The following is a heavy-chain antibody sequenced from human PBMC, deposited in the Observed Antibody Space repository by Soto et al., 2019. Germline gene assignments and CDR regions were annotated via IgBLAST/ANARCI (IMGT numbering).Heavy chain of an antibody. CDR3: ARQYCSSTSFYSSYYYGMDV. CDR1: GYTFTYYW. CDR2: IDPSDSYT. J-gene: IGHJ6*02. Sequence: GESLEISFKRSGYTFTYYWISWVRQMPGKCLEWMGSIDPSDSYTNYSPSFQGLVTISADKSISTAYLQWSSMKASETAMYYCARQYCSSTSFYSSYYYGMDVWGQGTTVTVYS. V-gene: IGHV5-10-1*01. D-gene: IGHD2-2*02.